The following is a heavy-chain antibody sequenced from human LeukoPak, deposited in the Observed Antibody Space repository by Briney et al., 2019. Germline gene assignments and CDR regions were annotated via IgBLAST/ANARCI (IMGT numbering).Heavy chain of an antibody. CDR3: ARARDPVYYYDSSGYYSFDY. CDR1: GYTFTSYY. Sequence: GASVKVSCKASGYTFTSYYMHWVRQAPGQGLEWMGIINPSGGSTSYAQKFQGRVTMTRDTSTSTVYMELSSLRSEDAAVYYCARARDPVYYYDSSGYYSFDYWGQGTLVTVSS. D-gene: IGHD3-22*01. J-gene: IGHJ4*02. V-gene: IGHV1-46*01. CDR2: INPSGGST.